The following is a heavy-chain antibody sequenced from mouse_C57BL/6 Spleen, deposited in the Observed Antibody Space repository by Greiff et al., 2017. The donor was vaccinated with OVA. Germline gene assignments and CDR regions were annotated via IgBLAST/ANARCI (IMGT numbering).Heavy chain of an antibody. J-gene: IGHJ4*01. CDR3: ARDDGNYGGFYYYAMDY. V-gene: IGHV3-6*01. D-gene: IGHD2-1*01. Sequence: EVKLVESGPGLVKPSQSLSLTCSVTGYSITSGYYWNWIRQFPGNKLEWMGYISYDGSNNYNPSLKNRISITRDTSKNQFFLKLNSVTTEDTATYYCARDDGNYGGFYYYAMDYWGQGTSVTVSS. CDR2: ISYDGSN. CDR1: GYSITSGYY.